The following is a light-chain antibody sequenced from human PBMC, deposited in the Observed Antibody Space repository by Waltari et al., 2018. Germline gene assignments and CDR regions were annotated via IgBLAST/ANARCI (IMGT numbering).Light chain of an antibody. CDR3: QQSDRTPRLFT. V-gene: IGKV1-39*01. CDR1: QTIRSY. CDR2: GAS. J-gene: IGKJ3*01. Sequence: DIQMTQSPSSLSASVGDRVTITCRASQTIRSYLNWYQQKPGKAHKLLIYGASILQSGVPSRFSGSGSGTDFTLTISSLQPEDFATYFCQQSDRTPRLFTFGPGTKVDVK.